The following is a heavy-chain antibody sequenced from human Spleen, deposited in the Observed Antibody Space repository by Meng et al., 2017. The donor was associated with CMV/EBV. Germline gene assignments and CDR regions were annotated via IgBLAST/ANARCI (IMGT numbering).Heavy chain of an antibody. CDR3: ATNEDYYDSSGYYSI. Sequence: GESQKTSSAASGFTVSSNSMSWVRQAPGKGLEWVSVIYSGGSTYYADSVKGRFTITRDNSNNTLYLQMNSLRAEDTAVYYCATNEDYYDSSGYYSIWGQGTMVTVSS. CDR2: IYSGGST. V-gene: IGHV3-53*01. J-gene: IGHJ3*02. CDR1: GFTVSSNS. D-gene: IGHD3-22*01.